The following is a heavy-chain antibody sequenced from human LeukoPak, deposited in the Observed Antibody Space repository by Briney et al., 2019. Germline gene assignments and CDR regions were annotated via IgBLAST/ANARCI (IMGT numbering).Heavy chain of an antibody. Sequence: ASVKVSCKASGYTFTSYGISWVRQAPGQGLELMGWISAYNGNTNYAQKLQGRVTMTTGTSTSTAYMELRSLRSDDTAVYYCARDPYYDSSGYTYFDYWGQGTLVTVSS. CDR2: ISAYNGNT. CDR3: ARDPYYDSSGYTYFDY. D-gene: IGHD3-22*01. CDR1: GYTFTSYG. V-gene: IGHV1-18*01. J-gene: IGHJ4*02.